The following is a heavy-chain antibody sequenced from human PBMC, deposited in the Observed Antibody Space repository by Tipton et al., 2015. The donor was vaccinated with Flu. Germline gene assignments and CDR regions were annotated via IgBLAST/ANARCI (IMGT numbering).Heavy chain of an antibody. CDR3: ARDTGLIYYDSSGYYPGSDAFDI. V-gene: IGHV4-4*07. Sequence: LRLSCTVSGGSISSYYWSWIRQPAGKGLEWIGRIYTSGSTNYNPSLKSRVTKSVDTSKNQFSLKLSSVTAADTAVYYCARDTGLIYYDSSGYYPGSDAFDIWGQGTMVTVSS. CDR2: IYTSGST. D-gene: IGHD3-22*01. CDR1: GGSISSYY. J-gene: IGHJ3*02.